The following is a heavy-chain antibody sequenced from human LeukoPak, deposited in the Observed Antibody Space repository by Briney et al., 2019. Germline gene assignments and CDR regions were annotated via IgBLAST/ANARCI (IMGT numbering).Heavy chain of an antibody. Sequence: ASVKVSCKASGYTFTSYDIYWVRQATGQGLEWMGWMNPNSGNTGYAQKFQGRVTMTRNTSISTAYMELSSLRSEDTAVYYCARGNSNYFNYYMDVWGKGTTVTVSS. CDR2: MNPNSGNT. CDR1: GYTFTSYD. D-gene: IGHD4-11*01. CDR3: ARGNSNYFNYYMDV. J-gene: IGHJ6*03. V-gene: IGHV1-8*01.